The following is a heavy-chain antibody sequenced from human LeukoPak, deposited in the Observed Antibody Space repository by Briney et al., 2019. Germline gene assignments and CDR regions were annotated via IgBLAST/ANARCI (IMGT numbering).Heavy chain of an antibody. CDR1: GGSFSGYY. CDR2: INHSGST. D-gene: IGHD3-3*02. J-gene: IGHJ5*02. Sequence: SETLSLTCAVYGGSFSGYYWSWIRQPPGKGLEWIGEINHSGSTNYNPSLKSRVTISVDTSKNQFSLKLSSVTAADTAVYYCARGLRISGVVPSSGGWFDPWGQGTLVTVSS. CDR3: ARGLRISGVVPSSGGWFDP. V-gene: IGHV4-34*01.